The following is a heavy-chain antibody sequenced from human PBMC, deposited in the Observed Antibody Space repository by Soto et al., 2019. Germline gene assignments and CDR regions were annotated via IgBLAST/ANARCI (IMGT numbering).Heavy chain of an antibody. D-gene: IGHD5-12*01. V-gene: IGHV1-69*05. CDR1: GGTFSNYP. CDR2: IIPIFGTV. CDR3: ARGNHRWLQLWYFDL. Sequence: QVQLVQSGAGVKKPGSSVKVSCKASGGTFSNYPISWVRQAPGQGLEWMGGIIPIFGTVNYAPKFQGRVTITSDESTSTAYMELSSLRSEDTAVYYCARGNHRWLQLWYFDLWGRGTLVTVSS. J-gene: IGHJ2*01.